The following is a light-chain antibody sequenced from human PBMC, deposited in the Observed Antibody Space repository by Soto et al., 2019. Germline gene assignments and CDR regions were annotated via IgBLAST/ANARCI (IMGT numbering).Light chain of an antibody. J-gene: IGLJ2*01. V-gene: IGLV2-23*01. CDR3: SSYVGSTTVI. Sequence: QSALTQPDSVSGSPGQSITISCTGTSYDIGSYDLVSWYQQHPGKAPKVMIYEATKRPSGVSDRFSGSKSGNAASLTISGLQPEDEANYYCSSYVGSTTVIFGGGTKVTVL. CDR1: SYDIGSYDL. CDR2: EAT.